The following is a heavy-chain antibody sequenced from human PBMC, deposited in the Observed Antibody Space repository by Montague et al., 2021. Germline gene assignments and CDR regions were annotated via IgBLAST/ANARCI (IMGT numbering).Heavy chain of an antibody. CDR2: TYSRSKRNN. D-gene: IGHD2-15*01. CDR1: GDSVTMTRAS. J-gene: IGHJ4*02. V-gene: IGHV6-1*01. Sequence: CAISGDSVTMTRASWAGRRRSRLNSALSPGMTYSRSKRNNENAVSVKSRVTVIADTSKNQFSLHLTSVSPEDTALYFCARGGGGATATLFDSWGRGTLVTVSS. CDR3: ARGGGGATATLFDS.